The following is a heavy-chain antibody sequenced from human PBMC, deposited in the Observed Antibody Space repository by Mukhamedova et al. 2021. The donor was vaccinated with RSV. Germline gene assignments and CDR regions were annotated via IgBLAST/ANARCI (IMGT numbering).Heavy chain of an antibody. J-gene: IGHJ3*02. Sequence: GMSWVRQAPGKGLEWVSGISGSGENIFYADSVKGRLTISRDYSINILYLQMNSLRGEDTAVYYCANVPFCTSATCYGPDGFNIWGQG. CDR1: G. D-gene: IGHD2-2*01. CDR2: ISGSGENI. V-gene: IGHV3-23*01. CDR3: ANVPFCTSATCYGPDGFNI.